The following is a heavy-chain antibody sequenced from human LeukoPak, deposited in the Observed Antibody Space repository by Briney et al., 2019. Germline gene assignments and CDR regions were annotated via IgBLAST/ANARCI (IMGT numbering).Heavy chain of an antibody. V-gene: IGHV1-2*02. CDR2: INPRNGET. J-gene: IGHJ4*02. CDR1: GYSFVVYY. Sequence: ASVKVSCKASGYSFVVYYVHWWRQAPGQGLEWMGWINPRNGETSYAQTFQGRITMTRDTSSSTAYMELSGLRSDDTAVYYCARAGTIVGATIGHDFDYWGQGTLVTVSS. D-gene: IGHD1-26*01. CDR3: ARAGTIVGATIGHDFDY.